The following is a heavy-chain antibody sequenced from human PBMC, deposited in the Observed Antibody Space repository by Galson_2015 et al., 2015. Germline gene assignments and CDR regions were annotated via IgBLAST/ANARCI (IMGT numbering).Heavy chain of an antibody. J-gene: IGHJ5*02. CDR3: ARAGSTVTTRNWFDP. D-gene: IGHD4-17*01. CDR2: INPSGGST. Sequence: SVKVSCKASGYTFTSYYMHWVRQAPGQGLEWMGIINPSGGSTSYAQKFQGRVTMTRDTSISTAYMELSRLRSDDTAVYYCARAGSTVTTRNWFDPWGQGTLVTVSS. V-gene: IGHV1-46*01. CDR1: GYTFTSYY.